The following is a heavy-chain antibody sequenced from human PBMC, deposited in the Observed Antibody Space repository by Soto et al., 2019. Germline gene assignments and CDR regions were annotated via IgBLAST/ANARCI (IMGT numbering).Heavy chain of an antibody. CDR2: LYDVDGS. D-gene: IGHD1-7*01. Sequence: DVQLVESGGGLIQPGESLRLSCAAFGLTISGKKYVAWVRQAPGKGLEWDSALYDVDGSFYADSVTGRFTTSSDSSNTTAYLQINHLTPDDTAVYYCATWHDLELTFAVWGQGTTVTISS. V-gene: IGHV3-53*01. CDR1: GLTISGKKY. J-gene: IGHJ3*01. CDR3: ATWHDLELTFAV.